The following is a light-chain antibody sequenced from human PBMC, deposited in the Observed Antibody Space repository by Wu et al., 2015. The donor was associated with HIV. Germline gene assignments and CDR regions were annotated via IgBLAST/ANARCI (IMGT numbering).Light chain of an antibody. CDR2: DAS. CDR3: LQNYNYPWT. CDR1: QGIKTD. J-gene: IGKJ1*01. V-gene: IGKV1-6*01. Sequence: AIQMTQSPSSLSASVGDKVTITCRASQGIKTDLGWYQQKPGKAPYLLIYDASSLQIGVPPRFSGSGSGTNFTLTISSLQSEDFGTYYCLQNYNYPWTFGQGTTVQIK.